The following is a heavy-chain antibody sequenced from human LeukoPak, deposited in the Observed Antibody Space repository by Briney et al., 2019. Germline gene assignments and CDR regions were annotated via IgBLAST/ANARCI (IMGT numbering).Heavy chain of an antibody. D-gene: IGHD6-6*01. CDR3: ATDPLGSSSSDY. CDR1: GYTLTELS. V-gene: IGHV1-24*01. Sequence: ASVKVSCKVSGYTLTELSMHWVRQAPGKGLEWMGGFDPEDGGTIYAQKFQGRVTMTEDTSTDTAYMELSSLRSEDTAVYYCATDPLGSSSSDYWGQGTLVTVSS. J-gene: IGHJ4*02. CDR2: FDPEDGGT.